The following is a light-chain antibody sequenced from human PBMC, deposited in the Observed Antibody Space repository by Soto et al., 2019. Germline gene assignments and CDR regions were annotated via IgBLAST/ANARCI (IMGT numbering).Light chain of an antibody. J-gene: IGKJ2*01. Sequence: EIVVTESPGTLSLSPRERATLSYSASQSVSSIYLAWYQQKPGQAPRLLIYVASSRATSVPDWWSASGSWRSLTITIGRLEHEDFAVYYCQQYGSSRLYTFGQGTKLEIK. CDR1: QSVSSIY. CDR2: VAS. CDR3: QQYGSSRLYT. V-gene: IGKV3-20*01.